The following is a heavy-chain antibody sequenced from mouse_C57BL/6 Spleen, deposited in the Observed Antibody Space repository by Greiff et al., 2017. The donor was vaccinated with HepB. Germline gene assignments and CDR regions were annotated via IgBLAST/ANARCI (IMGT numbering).Heavy chain of an antibody. CDR1: GYTFTEYT. V-gene: IGHV1-62-2*01. CDR3: ARHEGPNYYGSSYGFDY. D-gene: IGHD1-1*01. J-gene: IGHJ2*01. CDR2: FYPGSGSI. Sequence: VQVVESGAELVKPGASVKLSCKASGYTFTEYTIHWVKQRSGQGLEWIGWFYPGSGSIKYNEKFKDKATLTADKSSSTVYMELSRLTSEDSAVYFCARHEGPNYYGSSYGFDYWGQGTTLTVSS.